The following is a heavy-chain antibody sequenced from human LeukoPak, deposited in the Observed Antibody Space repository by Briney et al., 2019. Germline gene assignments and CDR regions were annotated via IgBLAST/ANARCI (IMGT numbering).Heavy chain of an antibody. Sequence: ASVKVSCKASGVTFSDYALNWVRQAPGQGLEGVGVINPSGTCTSYAQKFQGRITMSRDTSTSTVYMELSSLRSEDTAFYYCATDHSMANTAWWFAPWGQGTLVTVSS. CDR3: ATDHSMANTAWWFAP. J-gene: IGHJ5*02. CDR2: INPSGTCT. D-gene: IGHD5-24*01. CDR1: GVTFSDYA. V-gene: IGHV1-46*01.